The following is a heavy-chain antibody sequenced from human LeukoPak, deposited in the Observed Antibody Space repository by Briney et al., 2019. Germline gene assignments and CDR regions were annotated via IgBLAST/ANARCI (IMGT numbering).Heavy chain of an antibody. V-gene: IGHV3-64D*06. J-gene: IGHJ6*02. CDR3: VRGYSFGPYGMDV. CDR1: GFPFSNYA. D-gene: IGHD2-15*01. CDR2: ISDSGGST. Sequence: GGSLRLSCAASGFPFSNYAMHWVRQAPGKGLEYVSGISDSGGSTTYADSVKGRFTISRDNSKNTLYLQMSSLRAEDTAVYFCVRGYSFGPYGMDVWGQGTTVTVSS.